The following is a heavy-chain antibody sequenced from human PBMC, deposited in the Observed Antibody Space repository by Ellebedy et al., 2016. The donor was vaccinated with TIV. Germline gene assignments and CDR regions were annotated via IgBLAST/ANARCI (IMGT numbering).Heavy chain of an antibody. V-gene: IGHV3-74*01. CDR3: ATFPPGY. CDR2: ISSDGSTT. Sequence: GESLKISCAASGFPFSTSRMHWVRQAPGKGLLWVSRISSDGSTTGYADSVKGRFTTSRDNAKNTVYLQMDNLRAEDTAVYYCATFPPGYWGQGALVTVSS. CDR1: GFPFSTSR. D-gene: IGHD2/OR15-2a*01. J-gene: IGHJ4*02.